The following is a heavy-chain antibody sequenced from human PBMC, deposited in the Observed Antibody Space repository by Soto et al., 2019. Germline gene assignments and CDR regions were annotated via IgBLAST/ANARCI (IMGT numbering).Heavy chain of an antibody. V-gene: IGHV1-69*01. CDR2: IIPIFGTT. J-gene: IGHJ6*02. CDR1: GGTFSNDA. CDR3: ATGLRTGNYGMDV. Sequence: QGQLVQAGAEVKKPGSSVRISCRASGGTFSNDAVSWVRQAPGQGLQWMGAIIPIFGTTYHAQKFQGRLTITADESTATAYMELRSVTSEDAAVYYCATGLRTGNYGMDVWGQGTAVIVSS. D-gene: IGHD3-10*01.